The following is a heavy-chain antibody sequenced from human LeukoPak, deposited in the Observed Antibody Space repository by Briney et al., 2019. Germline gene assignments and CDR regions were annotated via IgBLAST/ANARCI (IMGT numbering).Heavy chain of an antibody. CDR2: IGSSSSYI. CDR3: AKDNRRHYTSGPNPDSLH. Sequence: GGSLRLSCAASGFTFSSYSIKWVRQAPGKGLEWVSSIGSSSSYIYYADSVKGRFTISRDDAKNSLYLQMNSLRVEDTAFYYCAKDNRRHYTSGPNPDSLHWGQGALVTVSS. D-gene: IGHD6-19*01. V-gene: IGHV3-21*04. J-gene: IGHJ4*02. CDR1: GFTFSSYS.